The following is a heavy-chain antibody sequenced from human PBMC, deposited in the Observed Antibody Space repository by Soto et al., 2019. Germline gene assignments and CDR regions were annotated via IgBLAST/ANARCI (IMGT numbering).Heavy chain of an antibody. J-gene: IGHJ4*02. CDR1: GFTFSSYA. CDR2: ISDDGSNK. CDR3: ERVIAGDIRWIFGGLDY. V-gene: IGHV3-30-3*01. D-gene: IGHD3-16*01. Sequence: QVQLVESGGGVVQPGRSLRLSCAASGFTFSSYAMHWVRQPRGKGLEWGAVISDDGSNKYYADSVKGRFTIYRDNSKNTLYLQMKSLRAEDTAVYYCERVIAGDIRWIFGGLDYWGQGTLVTVSS.